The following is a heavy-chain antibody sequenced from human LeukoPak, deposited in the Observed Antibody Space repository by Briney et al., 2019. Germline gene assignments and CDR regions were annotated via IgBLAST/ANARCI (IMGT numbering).Heavy chain of an antibody. CDR2: IYTSGST. Sequence: TLFLTFTVPGHSIRSGRYAWSSIRQPAGKGLKWLGRIYTSGSTNYNPSLKSRVTISVDTSKNQFSLKLSSVTAADTAVYYCARAGGARGEKYMDVWGKGTTVTISS. D-gene: IGHD7-27*01. J-gene: IGHJ6*03. CDR3: ARAGGARGEKYMDV. CDR1: GHSIRSGRYA. V-gene: IGHV4-61*02.